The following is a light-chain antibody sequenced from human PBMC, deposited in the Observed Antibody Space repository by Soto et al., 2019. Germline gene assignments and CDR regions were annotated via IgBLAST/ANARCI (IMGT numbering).Light chain of an antibody. CDR2: GNS. V-gene: IGLV1-40*01. Sequence: QSVLTQPPSASGTPGQRVTMSCSGGNSNIGSHTVNWYQHLPGTAPTLLIYGNSNRPSGVPDRFSGSKSGTSASLAITGLQAEDEADYYCQSYDSRLSQGVFGTGTKVTVL. CDR1: NSNIGSHT. CDR3: QSYDSRLSQGV. J-gene: IGLJ1*01.